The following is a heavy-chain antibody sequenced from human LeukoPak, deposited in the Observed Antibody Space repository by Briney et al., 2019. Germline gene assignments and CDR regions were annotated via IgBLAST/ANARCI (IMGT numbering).Heavy chain of an antibody. D-gene: IGHD3-22*01. Sequence: GGSLRLSCAASGFTLSSHGMNWVRQAPGKGLEWVSGINWNGGSTGYADSVKGRFTISRDNAKNSLYLQMNSLRAEDTALYYCARIDSSGATGYWGQGTLVTVSS. CDR2: INWNGGST. V-gene: IGHV3-20*04. CDR3: ARIDSSGATGY. J-gene: IGHJ4*02. CDR1: GFTLSSHG.